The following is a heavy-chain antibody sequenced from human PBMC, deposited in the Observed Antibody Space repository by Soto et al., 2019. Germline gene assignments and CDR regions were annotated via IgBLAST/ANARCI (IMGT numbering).Heavy chain of an antibody. D-gene: IGHD3-10*01. Sequence: GASVKVSCKASGYTFTSYGISWVRQAPGQGLEWMGWISAYNGNTNYAQKFQGRVTITRDTSASTAYMELSSLRSEDTAVYYCARASRITMVRGVIPWFDPWGQGTLVTVSS. CDR3: ARASRITMVRGVIPWFDP. CDR1: GYTFTSYG. V-gene: IGHV1-18*01. J-gene: IGHJ5*02. CDR2: ISAYNGNT.